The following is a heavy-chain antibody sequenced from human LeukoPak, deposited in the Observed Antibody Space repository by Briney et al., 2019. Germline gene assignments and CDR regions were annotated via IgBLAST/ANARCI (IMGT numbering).Heavy chain of an antibody. CDR2: IIPIFGTA. J-gene: IGHJ4*02. CDR3: ARESDVDTAMFVYCFDY. CDR1: GGTFSSYA. D-gene: IGHD5-18*01. Sequence: GASVKVSCKASGGTFSSYAISWVRQAPGQGLEWMGGIIPIFGTANYAQKFQGRVTITADESTSTAYMELSSLRSEDTAVYYCARESDVDTAMFVYCFDYWGQGTLVTVSS. V-gene: IGHV1-69*13.